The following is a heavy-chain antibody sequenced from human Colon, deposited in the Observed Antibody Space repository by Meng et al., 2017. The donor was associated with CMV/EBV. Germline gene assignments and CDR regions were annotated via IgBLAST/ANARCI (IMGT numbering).Heavy chain of an antibody. CDR1: GFPFDTYA. CDR3: AQLPHQKSTTVTTAY. J-gene: IGHJ4*02. CDR2: VSTSGAST. V-gene: IGHV3-23*01. D-gene: IGHD4-17*01. Sequence: GFPFDTYAMTWVRQAPGKGLEYLSTVSTSGASTYYANSVKGRFTISRDNSKNTLYLQLNSLLAEDTAIYSCAQLPHQKSTTVTTAYWGQGSLVTVSS.